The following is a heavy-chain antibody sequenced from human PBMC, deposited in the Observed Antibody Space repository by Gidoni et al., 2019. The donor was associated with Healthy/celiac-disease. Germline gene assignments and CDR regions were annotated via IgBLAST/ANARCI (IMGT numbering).Heavy chain of an antibody. J-gene: IGHJ4*02. CDR3: ARHDYGDLFDY. Sequence: EVQLLESGGGLVQPGGSLRLSWAASGFTFSSYAMSWVRQAPGKGLEWGSAISGSGGSTYYADSVKGRFTISRDNSKNTLYLQMNSLRAEDTAVYYCARHDYGDLFDYWGQGTLVTVSS. CDR1: GFTFSSYA. V-gene: IGHV3-23*01. CDR2: ISGSGGST. D-gene: IGHD4-17*01.